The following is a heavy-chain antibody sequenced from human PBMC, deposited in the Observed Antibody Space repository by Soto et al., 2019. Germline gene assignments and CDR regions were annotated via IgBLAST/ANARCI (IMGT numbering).Heavy chain of an antibody. CDR2: LFYGRSA. CDR1: GASISSHY. CDR3: GLRSMAVVPEY. J-gene: IGHJ4*02. Sequence: QVQLQESGPGLVKPSGTLSLTCAVSGASISSHYCMWIRQPPGKGLECIGYLFYGRSAHYNPSLKSPVTLSVDTSMNQCSLRLSSMPAADTAGYYFGLRSMAVVPEYWGQGTLVTFPS. D-gene: IGHD3-22*01. V-gene: IGHV4-59*11.